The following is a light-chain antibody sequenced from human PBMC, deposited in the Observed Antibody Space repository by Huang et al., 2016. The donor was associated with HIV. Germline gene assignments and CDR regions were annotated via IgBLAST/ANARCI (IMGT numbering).Light chain of an antibody. CDR3: MQTLQTPFT. J-gene: IGKJ3*01. V-gene: IGKV2-28*01. CDR1: RSLLHTFGYNC. CDR2: LGS. Sequence: DIVMTQSPLSLSVTPGEPASISCRSSRSLLHTFGYNCVHLYVQMPGQSPQLLLSLGSDRASGVPDRFSGSGSGTDFTLRISSVESEDVGVYYCMQTLQTPFTFGPGTKVHLK.